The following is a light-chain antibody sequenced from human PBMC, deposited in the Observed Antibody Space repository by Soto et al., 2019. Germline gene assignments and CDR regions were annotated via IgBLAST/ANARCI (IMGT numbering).Light chain of an antibody. CDR2: GAC. CDR3: QQYEKWPPSIT. Sequence: EIVITQSPHTLSVSTGESDTLSYRPIQSLDSYIVWYQQKPGQAPRLLIFGACNRATGIPARFSGSGSGTDFTLTINSLEPDDFAVYYCQQYEKWPPSITFGQGTRLEIK. CDR1: QSLDSY. J-gene: IGKJ5*01. V-gene: IGKV3-11*01.